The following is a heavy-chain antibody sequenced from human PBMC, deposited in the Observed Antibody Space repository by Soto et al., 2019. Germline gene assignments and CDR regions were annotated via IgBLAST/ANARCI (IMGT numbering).Heavy chain of an antibody. D-gene: IGHD3-3*01. CDR3: ARVQRGVYDFWSGYYFDY. CDR2: MNPNSGNT. Sequence: ASVKVSCKASGYTFTSHDITWVRQATGQRLEWMGWMNPNSGNTGYTQKFQGRLTMTRNTSISTAYMELSSLRSEDTAVYYCARVQRGVYDFWSGYYFDYWGQGTLVTVSS. J-gene: IGHJ4*02. CDR1: GYTFTSHD. V-gene: IGHV1-8*01.